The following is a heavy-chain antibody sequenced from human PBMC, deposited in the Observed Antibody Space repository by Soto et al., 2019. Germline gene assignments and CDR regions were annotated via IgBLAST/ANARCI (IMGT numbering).Heavy chain of an antibody. D-gene: IGHD2-2*01. CDR3: ARGLHSESMYLSRAAS. CDR2: IYAGGTT. CDR1: GFTVSRNY. Sequence: EVQLVESGGGLVQPGGSLRLSCAGSGFTVSRNYMTWLRQTPGKGLEWVSVIYAGGTTYYADSVKVRFMISRDISSNTLSLQMDNLRVEDTAVYYCARGLHSESMYLSRAASWGQGIVVAVSS. V-gene: IGHV3-66*01. J-gene: IGHJ5*02.